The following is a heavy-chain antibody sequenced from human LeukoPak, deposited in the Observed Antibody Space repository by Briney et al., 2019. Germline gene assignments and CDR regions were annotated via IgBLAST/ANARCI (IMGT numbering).Heavy chain of an antibody. V-gene: IGHV1-46*01. CDR3: ARDNSVEDTAWWFDP. Sequence: ASVKVSCKASGGTFSSYAISWVRQAPGQGLEWMGIINPSGGSTSYAQKFQGRVTMTRDMSMSTDYMELSSLRSEDTAVYYCARDNSVEDTAWWFDPWGQGTLVTVSS. D-gene: IGHD2-15*01. J-gene: IGHJ5*02. CDR2: INPSGGST. CDR1: GGTFSSYA.